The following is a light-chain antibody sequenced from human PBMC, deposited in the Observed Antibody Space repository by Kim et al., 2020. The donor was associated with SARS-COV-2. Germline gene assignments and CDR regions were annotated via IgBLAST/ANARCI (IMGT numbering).Light chain of an antibody. CDR3: SSYAGSTNWV. V-gene: IGLV2-8*01. CDR1: SSDVGAYNY. CDR2: EVS. J-gene: IGLJ3*02. Sequence: QSALTQPPSASGSPGQSVTISCTGTSSDVGAYNYVTWYQQYPGKAPKLMIYEVSKRPSGVPDRFSGSKSGDTASLTVPGLQAEDEADYYCSSYAGSTNWVFGGGTQLTVL.